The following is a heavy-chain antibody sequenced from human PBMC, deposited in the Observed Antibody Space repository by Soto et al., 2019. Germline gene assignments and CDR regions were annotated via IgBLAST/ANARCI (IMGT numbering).Heavy chain of an antibody. D-gene: IGHD2-21*01. V-gene: IGHV1-18*01. Sequence: QVQLVQSVAEVKKPGASVKVSCKASGYTFTSYGISWVRQAPGQALEWMRWISAYNGNTNYAQKLQGRVTMTTDTSTSTAYIELRSLTPADTAVYYCARNDALSSPDCRGDCYSDPIHDFWCQGALVAVSA. J-gene: IGHJ4*02. CDR3: ARNDALSSPDCRGDCYSDPIHDF. CDR2: ISAYNGNT. CDR1: GYTFTSYG.